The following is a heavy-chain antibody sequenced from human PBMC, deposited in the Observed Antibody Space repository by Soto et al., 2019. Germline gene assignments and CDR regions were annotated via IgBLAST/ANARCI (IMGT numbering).Heavy chain of an antibody. CDR3: ARDGRAAAGRDYYYGMDV. V-gene: IGHV4-31*03. J-gene: IGHJ6*02. D-gene: IGHD6-13*01. CDR2: IYYSGST. Sequence: SETLCLTCTVSGGSISSGGYYWSWIRQHPGKGLEWIGYIYYSGSTYYNPSLKSRVTISVDTSKNQFSLKLSSVTAADTAVYYCARDGRAAAGRDYYYGMDVWGQGTTVTVSS. CDR1: GGSISSGGYY.